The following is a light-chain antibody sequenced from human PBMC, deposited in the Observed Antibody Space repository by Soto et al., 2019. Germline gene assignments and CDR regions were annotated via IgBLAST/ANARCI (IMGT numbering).Light chain of an antibody. CDR2: RAS. V-gene: IGKV3-20*01. Sequence: TQSPRPPSESSGELANLSRKASQSVRDNLAWYQQKPGQAPRLLIYRASIRATGVPARFSGSGSGTDFTLTISRLEPEDFAVYYCQQYGSSPRTCGQGTKGDI. CDR3: QQYGSSPRT. J-gene: IGKJ1*01. CDR1: QSVRDN.